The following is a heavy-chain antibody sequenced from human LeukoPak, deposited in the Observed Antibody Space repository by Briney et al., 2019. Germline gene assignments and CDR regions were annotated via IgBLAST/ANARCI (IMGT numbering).Heavy chain of an antibody. CDR1: GFTFSSYA. J-gene: IGHJ4*02. D-gene: IGHD3-10*01. CDR3: TTEGYYGSGSFFY. Sequence: GGSLRLSCAASGFTFSSYAMHWVRQAPGKGLEWEAVISYDGSNKYYADSVKGRFTISRDNSKNTLYLQMNSLRAEDTAVYYCTTEGYYGSGSFFYWGQGTLVTVSS. CDR2: ISYDGSNK. V-gene: IGHV3-30*04.